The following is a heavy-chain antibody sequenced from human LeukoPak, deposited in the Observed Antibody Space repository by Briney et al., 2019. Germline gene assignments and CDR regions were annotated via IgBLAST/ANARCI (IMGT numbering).Heavy chain of an antibody. CDR2: INPNSGGT. CDR1: GYTFTGYY. V-gene: IGHV1-2*02. J-gene: IGHJ4*02. D-gene: IGHD4-17*01. Sequence: ASVKVSCKASGYTFTGYYMHWVRQAPGQGLEWMGWINPNSGGTNYAQKFQGRVTMTRDTSIITAYMELRSLRSDDTAMYYCARDSALLNHGDWYGGSDYWGQGTLVTVSS. CDR3: ARDSALLNHGDWYGGSDY.